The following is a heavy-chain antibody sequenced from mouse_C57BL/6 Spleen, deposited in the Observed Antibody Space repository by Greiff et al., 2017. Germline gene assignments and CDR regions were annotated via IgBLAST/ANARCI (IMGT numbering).Heavy chain of an antibody. V-gene: IGHV1-50*01. D-gene: IGHD1-1*02. CDR1: GYTFTSYW. CDR3: ARRPIWGDAMDY. Sequence: VQLQQPGAELVKPGASVKLSCKASGYTFTSYWMQWVKQRPGQGLEWIGEIDPSDSYTNYNQKFKGKATLTVDTSSSTAYMQLSSLTSEDSAVYYCARRPIWGDAMDYWGQGTSVTVSS. CDR2: IDPSDSYT. J-gene: IGHJ4*01.